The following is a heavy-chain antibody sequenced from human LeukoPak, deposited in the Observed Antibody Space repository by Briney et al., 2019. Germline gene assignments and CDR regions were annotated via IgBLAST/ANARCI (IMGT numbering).Heavy chain of an antibody. CDR2: IKQDGSEK. D-gene: IGHD2-15*01. Sequence: QPGGSLRLSCAASGFTFSSYWMTWVRQAPGKGLEWVANIKQDGSEKYYVDSVKGRFTISRDNAKNSLYLQMNSLTAEDTAVYYCAREWGYCSGGSCYSWFDPWGQGTLVTVSS. J-gene: IGHJ5*02. V-gene: IGHV3-7*01. CDR3: AREWGYCSGGSCYSWFDP. CDR1: GFTFSSYW.